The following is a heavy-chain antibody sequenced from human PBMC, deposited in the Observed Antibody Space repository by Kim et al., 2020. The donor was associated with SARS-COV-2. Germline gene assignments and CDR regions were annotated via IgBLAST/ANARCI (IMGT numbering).Heavy chain of an antibody. Sequence: NDYAISVKSRITINADTSKNQFSLQLNSLTPEDTAVYYCARGWLRQSFDYWGQGTLVTVSS. CDR3: ARGWLRQSFDY. V-gene: IGHV6-1*01. D-gene: IGHD3-22*01. CDR2: N. J-gene: IGHJ4*02.